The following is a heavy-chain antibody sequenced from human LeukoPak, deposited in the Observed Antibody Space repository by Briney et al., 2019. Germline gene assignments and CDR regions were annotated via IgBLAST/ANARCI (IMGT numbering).Heavy chain of an antibody. CDR2: IYYSGST. Sequence: SETLSLTCTVSGGSISSYYWSWIQQPPGKGLEWIGYIYYSGSTNYNPSLKSRVTISVDTSKNQFSLKLSSVTAADTAVYYCARALPTVTTGPYFDYWGQGTLVTVSS. CDR1: GGSISSYY. CDR3: ARALPTVTTGPYFDY. J-gene: IGHJ4*02. V-gene: IGHV4-59*01. D-gene: IGHD4-11*01.